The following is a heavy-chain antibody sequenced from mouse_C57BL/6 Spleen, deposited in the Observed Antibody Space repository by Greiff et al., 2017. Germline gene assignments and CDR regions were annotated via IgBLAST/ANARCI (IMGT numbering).Heavy chain of an antibody. V-gene: IGHV1-64*01. Sequence: VQLQQPGAELVKPGASVKLSCKASGYTFTSYWMHWVKQRPGQGLEWIGMIHPNSGSTNYNEKFKSKATLTVDKSSSTAYMQLSSLTSEDSAVYYCARSVLSTGYYYAMDYWGTGTSVTVSS. CDR2: IHPNSGST. D-gene: IGHD1-1*01. CDR1: GYTFTSYW. J-gene: IGHJ4*01. CDR3: ARSVLSTGYYYAMDY.